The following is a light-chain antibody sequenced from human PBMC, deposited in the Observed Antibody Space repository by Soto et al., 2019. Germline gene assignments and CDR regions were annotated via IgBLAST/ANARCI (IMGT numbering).Light chain of an antibody. J-gene: IGKJ4*01. Sequence: EIVMTQSPATLSVSPGERATLSCRASQSVSSNLAWYQQNPGQAPRLLMYAISTRATGIPARFSGSGSGTEFTLTISSLQSEDFAVYYCHQHNDWPLTFGGGPPVEIK. V-gene: IGKV3-15*01. CDR3: HQHNDWPLT. CDR1: QSVSSN. CDR2: AIS.